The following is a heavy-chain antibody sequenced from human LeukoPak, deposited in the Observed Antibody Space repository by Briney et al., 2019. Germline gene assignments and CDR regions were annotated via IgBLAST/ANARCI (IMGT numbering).Heavy chain of an antibody. Sequence: PSETLSLTCTVSGGSLSGYYWSWIRQPPGKGLEWIGYIYYSGSINYNPSLKSRVTISVDTSKNQFSLKLSSVTAADTALYYCAKHNRQELAGFDPWGQGALVTVSS. J-gene: IGHJ5*02. CDR1: GGSLSGYY. CDR2: IYYSGSI. CDR3: AKHNRQELAGFDP. D-gene: IGHD1-1*01. V-gene: IGHV4-59*01.